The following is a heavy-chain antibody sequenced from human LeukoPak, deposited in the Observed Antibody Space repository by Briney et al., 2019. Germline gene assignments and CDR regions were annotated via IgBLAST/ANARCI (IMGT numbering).Heavy chain of an antibody. D-gene: IGHD6-6*01. CDR2: TYYRSKWYN. J-gene: IGHJ4*02. CDR3: VRVAYSSSYYFDS. CDR1: GDIVSSNSVA. Sequence: SQTLSLTCVLSGDIVSSNSVAWHWIRQSPTRGLEWLGRTYYRSKWYNHYAPSVESRITINPDTSKNQLSLQLNSVTPEDTAVYYCVRVAYSSSYYFDSWGQGNLVTVSS. V-gene: IGHV6-1*01.